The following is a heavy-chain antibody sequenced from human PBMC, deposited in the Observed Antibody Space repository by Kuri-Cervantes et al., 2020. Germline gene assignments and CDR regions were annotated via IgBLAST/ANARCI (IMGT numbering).Heavy chain of an antibody. CDR3: ARLNYYDSSGYYYGPRVFDY. V-gene: IGHV4-30-2*01. CDR1: GGSISSGGYS. CDR2: IYHSGST. Sequence: LRLSCAVSGGSISSGGYSWSWIRQPPGKGLEWIGYIYHSGSTYYNPSLKSRVTISVDRSKNQFSLKLSSVTAADTAVYYCARLNYYDSSGYYYGPRVFDYWGQGTLVTVSS. D-gene: IGHD3-22*01. J-gene: IGHJ4*02.